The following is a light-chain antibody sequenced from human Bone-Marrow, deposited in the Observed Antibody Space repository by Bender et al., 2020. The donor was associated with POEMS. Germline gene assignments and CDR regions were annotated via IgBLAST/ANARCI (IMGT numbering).Light chain of an antibody. J-gene: IGLJ3*02. CDR1: GSGVGNYDL. Sequence: QSALTQPASVSGSPGQSITISCSGTGSGVGNYDLLSWYQKHPGKAPKLIIYEAAKRPSGVSSRFSGSRSGSTASLTISGLQAEDEADYYCCLHVGSSTVLFGGGTKLTVL. CDR2: EAA. V-gene: IGLV2-23*01. CDR3: CLHVGSSTVL.